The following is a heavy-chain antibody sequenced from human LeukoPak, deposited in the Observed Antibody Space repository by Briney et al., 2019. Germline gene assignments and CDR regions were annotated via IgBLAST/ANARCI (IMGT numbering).Heavy chain of an antibody. CDR1: GFTFSSYG. Sequence: GRSLRLSCAASGFTFSSYGMHWVRQAPGKGLEWVAVIWYDGSNKYYADSVKGQFTISRDNSKNTLYLQMNSLRAEDTAVYYCAREEATYYYDSSGFLDYWGQGTLVTVSS. D-gene: IGHD3-22*01. J-gene: IGHJ4*02. V-gene: IGHV3-33*01. CDR3: AREEATYYYDSSGFLDY. CDR2: IWYDGSNK.